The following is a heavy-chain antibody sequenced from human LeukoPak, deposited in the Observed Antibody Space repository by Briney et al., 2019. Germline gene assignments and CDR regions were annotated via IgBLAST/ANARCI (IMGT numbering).Heavy chain of an antibody. V-gene: IGHV4-34*01. J-gene: IGHJ6*02. Sequence: SETLSLTCAVYGVSFSGYYWSWIRQPPGKGLEWIGEINHSGSTNYNPSRRSRVTISVGTSKNQFSQKLSSVTAADTAVYYCASMRYYNILTGYSGGMDVWGQGTTVTVSS. CDR1: GVSFSGYY. D-gene: IGHD3-9*01. CDR2: INHSGST. CDR3: ASMRYYNILTGYSGGMDV.